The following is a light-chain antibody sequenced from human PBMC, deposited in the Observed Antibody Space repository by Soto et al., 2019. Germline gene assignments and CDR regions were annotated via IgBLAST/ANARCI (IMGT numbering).Light chain of an antibody. CDR3: SPCASSSPWV. J-gene: IGLJ2*01. V-gene: IGLV2-14*01. Sequence: QSALTQPASVSGSPGQSITISCTGTSSDVGGYNYVSWYQQYPGKAPKLMIYDVTNRPSGVSNRFSGSKSGNTASLTISGLQAEDEADYYCSPCASSSPWVFGGGTKLTVL. CDR1: SSDVGGYNY. CDR2: DVT.